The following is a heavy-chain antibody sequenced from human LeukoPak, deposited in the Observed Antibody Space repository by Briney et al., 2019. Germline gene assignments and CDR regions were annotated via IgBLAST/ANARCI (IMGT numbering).Heavy chain of an antibody. J-gene: IGHJ3*02. Sequence: GGSLRLSCAASGFTVSSNYMSWVRQAPGKGLEWVSVIYSGGSTYYADSVKGRFTISRDNSKNTLYLQMNSLRAEDTAVYYCARVLGGSSDAFDIWGQGTMVTVSS. CDR2: IYSGGST. V-gene: IGHV3-53*01. D-gene: IGHD1-26*01. CDR3: ARVLGGSSDAFDI. CDR1: GFTVSSNY.